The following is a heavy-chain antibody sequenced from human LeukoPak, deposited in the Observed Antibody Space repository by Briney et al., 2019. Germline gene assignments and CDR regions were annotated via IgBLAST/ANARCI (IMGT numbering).Heavy chain of an antibody. CDR1: GFTFSSYG. V-gene: IGHV3-33*01. J-gene: IGHJ4*02. CDR3: ARAGRLGPYYFDY. Sequence: GGSLRLSCAASGFTFSSYGMHWVRQAPGKGLEWVAVIWYDGGNKYYADSVKGRFTISRDNSKNTLYLQMNSLRAEDTAVYYCARAGRLGPYYFDYWGQGTLVTVSS. D-gene: IGHD1-26*01. CDR2: IWYDGGNK.